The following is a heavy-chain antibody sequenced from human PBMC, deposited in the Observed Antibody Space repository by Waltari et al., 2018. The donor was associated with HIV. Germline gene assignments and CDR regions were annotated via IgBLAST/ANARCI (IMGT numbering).Heavy chain of an antibody. CDR2: ISYDGRTK. CDR3: SIDPQYCSSTSCSYYFDD. J-gene: IGHJ4*02. D-gene: IGHD2-2*01. V-gene: IGHV3-30*01. Sequence: QVQLVESGGGVVQPGRSLRLSCAASGFTFSSYAMHWVRQAPGKGREGVAFISYDGRTKYYAASVKGRFTISRNNSTTTLYLQMNSLIAEDTAVYYCSIDPQYCSSTSCSYYFDDWGQGALVTVSS. CDR1: GFTFSSYA.